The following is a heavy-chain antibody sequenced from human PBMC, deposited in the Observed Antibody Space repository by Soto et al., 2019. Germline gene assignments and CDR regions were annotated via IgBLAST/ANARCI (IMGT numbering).Heavy chain of an antibody. Sequence: GASVKVSCKASGYTFTSYGVSWVRQAPGHGLEWMGWISTYNGNTNYALKLQGRVTMTRDTSTSTAYMELRSLRSDDTAVYYCARGAVAGEIDYWGQGTLVTVSS. CDR3: ARGAVAGEIDY. CDR1: GYTFTSYG. V-gene: IGHV1-18*01. D-gene: IGHD6-19*01. J-gene: IGHJ4*02. CDR2: ISTYNGNT.